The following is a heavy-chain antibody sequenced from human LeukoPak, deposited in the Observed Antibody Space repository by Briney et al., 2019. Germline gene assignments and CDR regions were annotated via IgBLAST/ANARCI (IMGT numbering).Heavy chain of an antibody. Sequence: GGSLRLSCAASGVTFSSYATTWVRQAPGKGLEWVSGVSGNGYSTYYADSVRGRFTVSRDNSKNTLSLRMNSLRADDTAVYYCATVGHYGPGSSRLTWFESWGQGTLVMVSS. CDR1: GVTFSSYA. J-gene: IGHJ5*01. V-gene: IGHV3-23*01. CDR3: ATVGHYGPGSSRLTWFES. CDR2: VSGNGYST. D-gene: IGHD3-10*01.